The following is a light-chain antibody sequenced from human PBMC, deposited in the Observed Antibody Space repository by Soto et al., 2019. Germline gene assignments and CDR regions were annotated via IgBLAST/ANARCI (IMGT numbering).Light chain of an antibody. J-gene: IGKJ5*01. CDR3: QQYNNWFLIS. CDR2: TAS. Sequence: EILFTQSPGTLSLSPGERATLSCRASQSVSNNYLAWYQRKPGQTPRLLIYTASSRAAGVPDRFSGSVSGTDFTLTISRLEPGDFAVYDCQQYNNWFLISFGQGTRLEIK. V-gene: IGKV3-20*01. CDR1: QSVSNNY.